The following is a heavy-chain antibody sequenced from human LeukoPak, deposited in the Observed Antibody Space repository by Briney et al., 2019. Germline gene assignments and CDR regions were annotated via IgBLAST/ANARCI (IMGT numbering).Heavy chain of an antibody. CDR1: GFTFGDYA. CDR2: IRSKAYGGTI. CDR3: ARGGDFGVPAPLGIDAFDI. D-gene: IGHD2-2*01. Sequence: GGSLRLSCTTSGFTFGDYAMSWFRQAPGKGLEWVGFIRSKAYGGTIEYAASVKDRFSISRDDSKSIADLQINSLKTEDTAVYYCARGGDFGVPAPLGIDAFDIWGQGTMVTVSS. J-gene: IGHJ3*02. V-gene: IGHV3-49*03.